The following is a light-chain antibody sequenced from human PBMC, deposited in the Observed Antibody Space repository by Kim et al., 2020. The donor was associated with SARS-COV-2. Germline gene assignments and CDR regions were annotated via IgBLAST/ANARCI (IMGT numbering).Light chain of an antibody. V-gene: IGLV2-8*01. CDR3: TTHGGYNYV. J-gene: IGLJ1*01. CDR2: EVI. CDR1: SSDFGGFNY. Sequence: PGSSVPISCSGTSSDFGGFNYVSWYQQHPGKAPKLIIYEVIKRPSGVPDRFSGSKSGNTASLTVSGLQAEDEADYYCTTHGGYNYVFGTGTRVTVL.